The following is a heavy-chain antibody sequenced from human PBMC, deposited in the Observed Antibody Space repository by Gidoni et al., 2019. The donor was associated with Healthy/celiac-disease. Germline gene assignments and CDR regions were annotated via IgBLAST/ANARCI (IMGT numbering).Heavy chain of an antibody. Sequence: QVQLVQSGAEVKKPGSSVTVSCKASGGTFSSYAISWVRQAPGQGLEWMGGIIPIFGTANYAQKFQGRVTITADESTSTAYMELSSLRSEDTAVYYCARLQVVNGGLEFTQKDDYWGQGTLVTVSS. V-gene: IGHV1-69*01. CDR1: GGTFSSYA. CDR3: ARLQVVNGGLEFTQKDDY. CDR2: IIPIFGTA. D-gene: IGHD2-15*01. J-gene: IGHJ4*02.